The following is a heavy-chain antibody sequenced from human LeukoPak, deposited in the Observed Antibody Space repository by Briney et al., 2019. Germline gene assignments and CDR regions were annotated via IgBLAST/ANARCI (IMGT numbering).Heavy chain of an antibody. CDR1: GFNFNIYT. D-gene: IGHD3-3*01. Sequence: PGGSLRLSCAASGFNFNIYTMSWVRQAQGKGLEWISAVGSGGTRYCADSVKGRFTISRDNSKNTLSLQMNSLRAEDTAMYYCAQDPAGVVINWGQGSLVTVSS. CDR3: AQDPAGVVIN. V-gene: IGHV3-23*01. J-gene: IGHJ4*02. CDR2: VGSGGTR.